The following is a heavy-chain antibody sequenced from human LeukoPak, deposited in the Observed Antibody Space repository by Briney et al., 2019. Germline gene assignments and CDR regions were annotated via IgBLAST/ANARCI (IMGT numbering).Heavy chain of an antibody. CDR3: ARNLDYNWFDP. J-gene: IGHJ5*02. Sequence: SQTLSLTCTVSGGSISSGDYYWSWIRQPPGKGPEWIGYIYYSGSTYYNPSLKSRVTISVDTSKNQFSLKLSSVTAADTAVYYCARNLDYNWFDPWGQGTLVTVSS. D-gene: IGHD3-9*01. CDR2: IYYSGST. V-gene: IGHV4-30-4*01. CDR1: GGSISSGDYY.